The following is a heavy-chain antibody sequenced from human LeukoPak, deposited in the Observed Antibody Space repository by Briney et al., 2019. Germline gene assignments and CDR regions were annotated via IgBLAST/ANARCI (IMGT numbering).Heavy chain of an antibody. J-gene: IGHJ4*02. CDR2: LYSSGSF. Sequence: SETLSLTCNVSGGSINSYHWSWIRQPAGEGLEWIGRLYSSGSFNYNPSLKSRVSMSVDTSKNQFSLKLTSVTAADTAVYFCARGGKATVVTLWGQGTLVTVSS. V-gene: IGHV4-4*07. CDR1: GGSINSYH. CDR3: ARGGKATVVTL. D-gene: IGHD4-23*01.